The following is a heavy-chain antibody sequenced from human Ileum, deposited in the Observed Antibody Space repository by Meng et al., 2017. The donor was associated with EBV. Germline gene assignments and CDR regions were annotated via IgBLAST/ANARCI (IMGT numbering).Heavy chain of an antibody. CDR1: GFTFSIYD. D-gene: IGHD1-14*01. V-gene: IGHV3-23*01. CDR2: ISGSGGDT. J-gene: IGHJ4*02. Sequence: EVRWLESGGGLVQPGGSLRVSCAASGFTFSIYDMTWVRQAPGKGLEWVSSISGSGGDTYYADSVKGRFTIARDNSKNTLYLQMDSLRAEDTAVYYCGKDDERVRGPEPWGQGTLVTVSS. CDR3: GKDDERVRGPEP.